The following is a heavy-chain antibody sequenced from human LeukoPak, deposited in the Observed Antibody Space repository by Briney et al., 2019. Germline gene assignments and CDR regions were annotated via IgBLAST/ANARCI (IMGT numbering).Heavy chain of an antibody. V-gene: IGHV6-1*01. CDR1: GDSVSSNSAA. CDR3: AREGVTMVRGDYYYYYGMDV. J-gene: IGHJ6*02. Sequence: SQTLSLTCAISGDSVSSNSAAWNWIRQSPSRGLEWLGRTYYRSKWYNDYAVSVKSRITINPDTSKNQFSLQLNSVTPEDTAVYYCAREGVTMVRGDYYYYYGMDVWGQGTTVTVSS. D-gene: IGHD3-10*01. CDR2: TYYRSKWYN.